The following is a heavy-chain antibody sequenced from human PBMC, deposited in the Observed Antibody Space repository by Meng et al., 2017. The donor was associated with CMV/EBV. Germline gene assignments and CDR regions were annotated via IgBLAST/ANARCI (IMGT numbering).Heavy chain of an antibody. CDR2: IYYSGST. CDR3: ARVTSRVAGAFDY. D-gene: IGHD1-14*01. J-gene: IGHJ4*02. Sequence: QVQLQQWGAGLLKPSETLSLTCTVSGGSISSGDYYWSWIRQPPGKGLEWIGYIYYSGSTYYNPSLKSRVTISVDTSKNQFSLKLSSVTAADTAVYYCARVTSRVAGAFDYWGQGTLVTVSS. CDR1: GGSISSGDYY. V-gene: IGHV4-30-4*08.